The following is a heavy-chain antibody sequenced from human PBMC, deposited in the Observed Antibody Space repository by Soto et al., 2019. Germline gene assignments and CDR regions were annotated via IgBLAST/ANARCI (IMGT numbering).Heavy chain of an antibody. CDR1: GGSISSSSYY. D-gene: IGHD2-2*01. CDR3: ASLSLGYCISTSCPDDYYGMDV. V-gene: IGHV4-39*01. CDR2: IYYSGST. Sequence: SETLSLTCTVSGGSISSSSYYWGWIRQPPGKGLEWIGSIYYSGSTYYNPSLKSRVTISVDTSKNQFSLKLSSVTAADTAVYYCASLSLGYCISTSCPDDYYGMDVWGQGTTVTVSS. J-gene: IGHJ6*02.